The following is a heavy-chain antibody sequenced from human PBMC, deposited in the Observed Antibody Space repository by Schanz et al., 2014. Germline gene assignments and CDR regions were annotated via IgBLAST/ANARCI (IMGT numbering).Heavy chain of an antibody. V-gene: IGHV1-18*04. CDR3: ARDRDQWDGNYLDY. Sequence: QVQVIQSGPEVKKPGASVKVSCKASGYTFPSYGISWVRQAPGQGLEWMGWINVYNGDTKFAKTFQDRVTLTTDTSTSTAYMELRSLRSDDTAVYYCARDRDQWDGNYLDYWGQGTLVTVSS. D-gene: IGHD1-26*01. J-gene: IGHJ4*02. CDR2: INVYNGDT. CDR1: GYTFPSYG.